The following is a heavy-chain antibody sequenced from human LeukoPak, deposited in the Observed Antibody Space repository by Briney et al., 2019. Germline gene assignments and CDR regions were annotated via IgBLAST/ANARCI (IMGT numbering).Heavy chain of an antibody. CDR1: GGSISSYS. J-gene: IGHJ3*02. Sequence: PSETLSLTCIVSGGSISSYSWTWIRQPAGEGLEWIARTYTSGTTNYEPSLKSRVTMSVDTSKNQFSLKLSSVTAADTAVYYCAGEAGGGYARAFDIWGQGAMVTVSS. CDR2: TYTSGTT. V-gene: IGHV4-4*07. CDR3: AGEAGGGYARAFDI. D-gene: IGHD5-12*01.